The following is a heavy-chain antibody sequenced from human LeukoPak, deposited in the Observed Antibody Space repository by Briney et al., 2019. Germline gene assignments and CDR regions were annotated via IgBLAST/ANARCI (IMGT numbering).Heavy chain of an antibody. CDR2: IYYSGST. J-gene: IGHJ4*02. CDR1: GGSISSYY. V-gene: IGHV4-59*12. CDR3: ARGPTYCGGDCYSDYFDY. Sequence: SETLSLTCTVSGGSISSYYWSWIRQPPGKGLEWIGYIYYSGSTNYNPSLKSRVTISVDTSKNQFPLKLSSVTAADTAVYYCARGPTYCGGDCYSDYFDYWGQGTLVTVSS. D-gene: IGHD2-21*02.